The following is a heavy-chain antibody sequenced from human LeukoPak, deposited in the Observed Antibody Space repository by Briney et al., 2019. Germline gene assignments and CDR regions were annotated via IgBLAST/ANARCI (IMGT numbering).Heavy chain of an antibody. CDR1: GYTFTSYY. CDR2: INPSGGST. J-gene: IGHJ4*02. CDR3: ARGDYGDPLDY. D-gene: IGHD4-17*01. V-gene: IGHV1-46*01. Sequence: ASVKVSCKAFGYTFTSYYMHWVRQAPGQGLEWMGIINPSGGSTSYAQKFQSRVTMTRDMSTSTVYMELSSLRSEDTAVYYCARGDYGDPLDYWGQGTLVTVSS.